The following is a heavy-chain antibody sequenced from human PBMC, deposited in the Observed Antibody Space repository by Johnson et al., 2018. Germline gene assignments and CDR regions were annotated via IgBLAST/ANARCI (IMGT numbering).Heavy chain of an antibody. Sequence: QVQLVESGGGVVQPGRSLRLSCAASGFTFSSYGMHWVRQAPGKGLEWVAVISYDGSNKYYADSVKGRFTISRDNSKNTVYLQMNSLGAEDTAVYYCARAATVDDYDYYEMGVWGKGTTVTVSS. CDR1: GFTFSSYG. CDR2: ISYDGSNK. CDR3: ARAATVDDYDYYEMGV. V-gene: IGHV3-30*03. D-gene: IGHD4-11*01. J-gene: IGHJ6*04.